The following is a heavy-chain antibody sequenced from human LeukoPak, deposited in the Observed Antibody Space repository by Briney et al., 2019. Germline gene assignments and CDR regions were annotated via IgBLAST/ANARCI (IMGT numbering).Heavy chain of an antibody. Sequence: GSLSLSCAASGFTFSSYAMSWVRQAPGKGLEWVSAISGSGGSTYYADSVKGRFTISRDNSKNTLYLQMNSLRAEDTAVYYCAKANVVAAMADWFDPWGQGTLVTVSS. CDR2: ISGSGGST. CDR3: AKANVVAAMADWFDP. V-gene: IGHV3-23*01. D-gene: IGHD2-15*01. J-gene: IGHJ5*02. CDR1: GFTFSSYA.